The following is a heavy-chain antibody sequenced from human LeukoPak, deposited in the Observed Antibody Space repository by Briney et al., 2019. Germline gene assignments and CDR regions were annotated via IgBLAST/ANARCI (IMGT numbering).Heavy chain of an antibody. Sequence: GASVTVSCKASGYAFTGYYMHWVRQAPGQGLEWMGWINPNSGGTNYAQKFQGRGTMIRDTSISTAYMEQSRPGSDDTAVYYCARGAITMVRGVTSNWFDPWGQGTLVTVSS. J-gene: IGHJ5*02. V-gene: IGHV1-2*02. CDR1: GYAFTGYY. CDR2: INPNSGGT. CDR3: ARGAITMVRGVTSNWFDP. D-gene: IGHD3-10*01.